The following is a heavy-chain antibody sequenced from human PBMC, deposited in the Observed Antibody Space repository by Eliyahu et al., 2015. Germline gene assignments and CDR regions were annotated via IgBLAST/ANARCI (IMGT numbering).Heavy chain of an antibody. D-gene: IGHD1-14*01. CDR1: GFTFDVYA. CDR3: AKTGKKTRAFDI. J-gene: IGHJ3*02. V-gene: IGHV3-9*01. CDR2: ISWNSGSI. Sequence: EVQXVESGGGLVQPGXSLRLSCAASGFTFDVYAMHXVRQAPGKGLEWVSGISWNSGSIGYADSVKGRFTISRDNAKNSLYLQMNSLRAEDTALYYCAKTGKKTRAFDIWGQGTMVTVSS.